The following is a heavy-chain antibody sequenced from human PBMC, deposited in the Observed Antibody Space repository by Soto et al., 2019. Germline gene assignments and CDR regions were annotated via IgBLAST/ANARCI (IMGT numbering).Heavy chain of an antibody. Sequence: SVKVSCKASGGTFSSYTISWVRQAPGQGLEWMGRIIPILGIANYAQKSQGRVTVTADKSTSTAYMELSSLRSEDTAVYYCARANKALDAFDIWGQGTMVTVSS. CDR2: IIPILGIA. CDR1: GGTFSSYT. V-gene: IGHV1-69*02. D-gene: IGHD2-8*01. J-gene: IGHJ3*02. CDR3: ARANKALDAFDI.